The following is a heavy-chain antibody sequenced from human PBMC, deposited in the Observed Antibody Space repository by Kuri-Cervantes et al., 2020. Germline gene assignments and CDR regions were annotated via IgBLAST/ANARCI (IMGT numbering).Heavy chain of an antibody. J-gene: IGHJ1*01. CDR2: IIPIFGTA. V-gene: IGHV1-69*06. Sequence: SVKVSCKASGYTFTSYHMHWVRQAPGQGLEWMGGIIPIFGTANYAQKFQGRVTITADKSTSTAYMELSSLRSEDTAVYYCAREAPTMYSSSWYGSGGIGGFEHWGQGTLVTVSS. D-gene: IGHD6-13*01. CDR3: AREAPTMYSSSWYGSGGIGGFEH. CDR1: GYTFTSYH.